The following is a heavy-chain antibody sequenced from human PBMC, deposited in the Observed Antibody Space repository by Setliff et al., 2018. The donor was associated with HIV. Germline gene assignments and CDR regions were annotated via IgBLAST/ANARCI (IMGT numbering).Heavy chain of an antibody. D-gene: IGHD3-9*01. V-gene: IGHV4-34*01. CDR3: ARGDYDILTGYYTRLPDY. J-gene: IGHJ4*02. CDR1: GGSFSNYY. Sequence: SETLSLTCTVYGGSFSNYYTNWIRQPPGKGLEWIGELSPSGTTRSNPSLQSRVTISLDTSNNQFSLKLTSVTAADTAMYYCARGDYDILTGYYTRLPDYWGQGTLVTVSS. CDR2: LSPSGTT.